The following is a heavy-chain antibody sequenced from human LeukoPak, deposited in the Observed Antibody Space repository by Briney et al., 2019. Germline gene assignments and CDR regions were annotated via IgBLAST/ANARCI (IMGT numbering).Heavy chain of an antibody. Sequence: GGSLRLSCAASGFTFNNYGMHWVRQAPGKGLEWVAVISYDGSTKYYADSVKGRFTISRDNSKNTLYLQMNSLRAEDTAVYYCARVPPQELQEDYFDYWGQGTLVTVSS. J-gene: IGHJ4*02. V-gene: IGHV3-30*12. D-gene: IGHD1-26*01. CDR1: GFTFNNYG. CDR3: ARVPPQELQEDYFDY. CDR2: ISYDGSTK.